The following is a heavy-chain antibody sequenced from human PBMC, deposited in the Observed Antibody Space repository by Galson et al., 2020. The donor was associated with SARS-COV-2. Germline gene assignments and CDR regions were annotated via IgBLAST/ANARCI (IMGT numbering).Heavy chain of an antibody. CDR3: ARGGIDMHGIDY. J-gene: IGHJ4*02. V-gene: IGHV3-11*06. CDR2: ISSSSSYT. Sequence: TGGSLRLSCEASGLTFSDYNMSWIRQAQGKGREWASYISSSSSYTNYADSVKGRFTISRDNAKNSLYLQMNSLRAEDTAVYYCARGGIDMHGIDYWGQGTLVTVSS. D-gene: IGHD2-15*01. CDR1: GLTFSDYN.